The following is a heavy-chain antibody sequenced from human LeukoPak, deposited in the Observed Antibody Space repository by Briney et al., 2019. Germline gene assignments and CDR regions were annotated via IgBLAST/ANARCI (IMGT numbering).Heavy chain of an antibody. CDR3: AKALVLYDYYYYMDV. D-gene: IGHD6-6*01. V-gene: IGHV3-30*02. Sequence: GGSLRLSCAASGFTFSSYGMHWVRQAPGKGLEWVAFIRYDGSNKYYADSVKGRFTISRDNSKNTLYLQMNSLRAEDTAVYYCAKALVLYDYYYYMDVWGKGTTVTVSS. CDR1: GFTFSSYG. J-gene: IGHJ6*03. CDR2: IRYDGSNK.